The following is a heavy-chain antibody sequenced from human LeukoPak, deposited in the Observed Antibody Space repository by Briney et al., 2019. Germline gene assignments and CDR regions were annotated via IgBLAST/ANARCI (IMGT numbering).Heavy chain of an antibody. CDR3: AREGLDY. V-gene: IGHV1-8*01. CDR2: KYPNIGHA. Sequence: GASVKVSRKPSGCILPNYDINWVRQATGQGLEWMGYKYPNIGHAAYAQKFQGRVTITTDASITTAYMKLSGLRSEDTALCYCAREGLDYWGEGGQVAVS. J-gene: IGHJ4*02. CDR1: GCILPNYD.